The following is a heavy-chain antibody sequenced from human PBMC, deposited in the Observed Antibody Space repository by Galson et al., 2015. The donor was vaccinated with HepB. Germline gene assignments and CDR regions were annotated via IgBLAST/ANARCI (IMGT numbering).Heavy chain of an antibody. CDR2: IRSKTYGGTT. V-gene: IGHV3-49*03. J-gene: IGHJ4*02. CDR3: AREEDCSGTSCHSV. D-gene: IGHD2-15*01. Sequence: SLRLSCAASGFTFGDYAMSWFRQAPGKGLEWVGFIRSKTYGGTTEHAAAVKGRFTVSRDDSKSIAYLQMSSLRTGDTAVYYCAREEDCSGTSCHSVWGQGTLVTGSS. CDR1: GFTFGDYA.